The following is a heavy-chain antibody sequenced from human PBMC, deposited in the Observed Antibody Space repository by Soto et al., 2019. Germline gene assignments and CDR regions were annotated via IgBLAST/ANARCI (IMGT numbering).Heavy chain of an antibody. D-gene: IGHD3-22*01. CDR3: ARDYYDSSGYYYVDY. Sequence: SETLSLTCTVSGGSISSYYWSWIRQPPGKGLEWIGYIYYSGSTNYNPSLKSRVTISVDTSKNQFSLKLSSVTAADTAVYYGARDYYDSSGYYYVDYWGQGTLVTVSS. CDR1: GGSISSYY. V-gene: IGHV4-59*01. CDR2: IYYSGST. J-gene: IGHJ4*02.